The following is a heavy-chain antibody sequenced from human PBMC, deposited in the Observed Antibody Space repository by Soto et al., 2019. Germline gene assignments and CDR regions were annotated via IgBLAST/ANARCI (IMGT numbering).Heavy chain of an antibody. V-gene: IGHV3-33*01. D-gene: IGHD2-15*01. J-gene: IGHJ3*02. CDR2: IWYDGSNK. Sequence: QVQLVESGGGVVQPGRSLRLSCAASGFTFSSYGMHWVRQAPGKGLEWVAVIWYDGSNKYYADSVKGRFTXSRDXSKXXXXXXXXXXXXXXXXXXYCARXRXGGSRRYDAXDIWGQGTMVTVSS. CDR1: GFTFSSYG. CDR3: ARXRXGGSRRYDAXDI.